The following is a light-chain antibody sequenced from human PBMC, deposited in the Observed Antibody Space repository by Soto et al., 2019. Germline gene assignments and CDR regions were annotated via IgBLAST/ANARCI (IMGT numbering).Light chain of an antibody. J-gene: IGKJ3*01. CDR2: AAS. V-gene: IGKV1-27*01. CDR1: QGISNY. Sequence: DIQMTQSPSSLTASVGDRVTITCRASQGISNYLAWYQQKPGKVPKLLIYAASTLQSGVPSRFSGSGSGTDFTLTIISLQAEDVATYYCQKYNIAPPFTFGPGTKVDIK. CDR3: QKYNIAPPFT.